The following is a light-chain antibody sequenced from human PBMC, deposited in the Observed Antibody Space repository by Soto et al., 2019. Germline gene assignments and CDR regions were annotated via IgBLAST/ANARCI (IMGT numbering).Light chain of an antibody. CDR3: QQYNNWPRAT. Sequence: AMTQSPATLSVSPGEIATLSCSAGQSISSNLAWYQQKPGQAPRLLMFRTSSRATGFPARFSGSGSGTEFNLTISSLQSEDFGVYYCQQYNNWPRATFGGGTKVDIK. CDR2: RTS. CDR1: QSISSN. V-gene: IGKV3-15*01. J-gene: IGKJ4*01.